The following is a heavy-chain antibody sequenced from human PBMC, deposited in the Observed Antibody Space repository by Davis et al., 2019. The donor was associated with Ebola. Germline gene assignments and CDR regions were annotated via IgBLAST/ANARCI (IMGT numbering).Heavy chain of an antibody. Sequence: PGGSLRLSCKGSGYSFTSYWIGWVRQMPGKGLEWMGIIYPGDSDTRYSPSFQGQVTISADKSISTAYLQWSSLKASDTAMYYCARRMAADYYYYYGMDVWGQGTTVTVSS. CDR3: ARRMAADYYYYYGMDV. CDR1: GYSFTSYW. D-gene: IGHD6-13*01. V-gene: IGHV5-51*01. CDR2: IYPGDSDT. J-gene: IGHJ6*02.